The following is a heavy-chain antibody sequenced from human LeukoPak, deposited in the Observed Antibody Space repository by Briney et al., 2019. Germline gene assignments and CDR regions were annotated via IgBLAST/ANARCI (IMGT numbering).Heavy chain of an antibody. J-gene: IGHJ6*04. Sequence: PGTSPRLSCAASGFTFNNFAMHWVRQAPGKGLERVAVISIDGAKTYSADSVKGRFTISRDNSKKTLYLKMNTVRAEDTAVYYCAKGEGGSSSWYDFYDYGMDVRGKGTTVTVSS. D-gene: IGHD2-2*01. V-gene: IGHV3-30*18. CDR3: AKGEGGSSSWYDFYDYGMDV. CDR1: GFTFNNFA. CDR2: ISIDGAKT.